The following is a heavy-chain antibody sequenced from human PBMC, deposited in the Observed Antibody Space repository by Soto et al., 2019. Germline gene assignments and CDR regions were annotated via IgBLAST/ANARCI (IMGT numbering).Heavy chain of an antibody. CDR1: GFTFSSYA. CDR3: AITEVGATIWDYYYGMDV. Sequence: GGSLRLSCAASGFTFSSYAMSWVRQAPGKGLEWVSAISGSGGSTYYADSVKGRFTISRDNSKNTLYLQMNSLRAEDTAVYYCAITEVGATIWDYYYGMDVWGQGTTVTVSS. V-gene: IGHV3-23*01. D-gene: IGHD1-26*01. J-gene: IGHJ6*02. CDR2: ISGSGGST.